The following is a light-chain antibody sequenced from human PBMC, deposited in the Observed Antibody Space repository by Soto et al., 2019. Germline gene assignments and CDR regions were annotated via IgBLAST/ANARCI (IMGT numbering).Light chain of an antibody. CDR1: QSILFNSRNKT. V-gene: IGKV4-1*01. J-gene: IGKJ1*01. CDR3: QQYYSDPPT. Sequence: DIVMTQSPDSLAVSLGERATINCKSSQSILFNSRNKTLTWYQQKPGQPPKLLIYWASTRESGVPDRFSGSGSETDFTLTISSLQVEDVAVYYCQQYYSDPPTFGQGTKVEIK. CDR2: WAS.